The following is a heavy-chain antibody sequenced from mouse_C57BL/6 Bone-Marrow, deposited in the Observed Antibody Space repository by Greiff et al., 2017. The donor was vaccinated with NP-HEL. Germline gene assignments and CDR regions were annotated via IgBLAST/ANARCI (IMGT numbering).Heavy chain of an antibody. CDR2: INPYNGGT. V-gene: IGHV1-19*01. Sequence: VQLKQSGPVLVKPGASVKMSCKASGYTFTDYYMNWVKQSHGKSLEWIGVINPYNGGTSYNQKFKGKATLTVDKSSSTAYMELNSLTSEDSAVYYCARLGYWFAYWGQGTLVTVSA. CDR1: GYTFTDYY. CDR3: ARLGYWFAY. D-gene: IGHD2-2*01. J-gene: IGHJ3*01.